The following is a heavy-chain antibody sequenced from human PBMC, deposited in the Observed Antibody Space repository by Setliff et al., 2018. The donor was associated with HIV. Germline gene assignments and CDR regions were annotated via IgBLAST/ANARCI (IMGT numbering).Heavy chain of an antibody. D-gene: IGHD3-3*01. CDR3: ARDGADYNFRSGSYPFDI. J-gene: IGHJ4*02. CDR1: GYTFNTYP. V-gene: IGHV7-4-1*02. CDR2: INTNAGSP. Sequence: ASVKVSCKASGYTFNTYPINWIRQAPGQGLEWMGWINTNAGSPRFARGFRGRFGFSLDASVTTTYLHINDLRAEDIGVYYCARDGADYNFRSGSYPFDIWGQGTLVTVS.